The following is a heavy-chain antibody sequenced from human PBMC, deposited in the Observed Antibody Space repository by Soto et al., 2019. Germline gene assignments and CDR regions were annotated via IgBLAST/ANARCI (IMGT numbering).Heavy chain of an antibody. D-gene: IGHD6-13*01. CDR2: MNPNSGNT. J-gene: IGHJ5*02. V-gene: IGHV1-8*01. CDR1: GYTFTSYD. Sequence: QVQLVQSGAEVKKPGASVKVSCKASGYTFTSYDINWVRQATGQGLEWMGWMNPNSGNTGYAQKFQGRVTMTRNTSKSTAYMELSSLRSDATAVYYCPRGGSIEQQLASNWCDDWCQGNLVSVSS. CDR3: PRGGSIEQQLASNWCDD.